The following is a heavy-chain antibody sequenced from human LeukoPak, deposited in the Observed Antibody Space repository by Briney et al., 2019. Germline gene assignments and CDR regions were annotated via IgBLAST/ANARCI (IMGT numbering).Heavy chain of an antibody. CDR1: GFSLSTSGMC. CDR2: TDWDDDK. CDR3: ARMGAAAAGTWGAYYYYYGMDV. Sequence: SGPTLVNPTQPLTLTCTFSGFSLSTSGMCVSWIPQPPGKALEWLAPTDWDDDKYYSTSLKTRLTISKDTSKNQVVLTMTNMDPVDTATYYCARMGAAAAGTWGAYYYYYGMDVWGQGTTVTVSS. D-gene: IGHD6-13*01. J-gene: IGHJ6*02. V-gene: IGHV2-70*01.